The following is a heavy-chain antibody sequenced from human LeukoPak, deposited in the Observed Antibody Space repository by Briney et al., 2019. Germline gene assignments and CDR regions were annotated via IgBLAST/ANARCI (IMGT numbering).Heavy chain of an antibody. CDR1: GGSISSSSYY. CDR3: ARRKLYSSWYVRVVSRILDY. V-gene: IGHV4-39*01. CDR2: IYYSGST. Sequence: PSETLSLTCTVSGGSISSSSYYWGWIRQPPGKGLEWIGSIYYSGSTYYNPSLKSRVTISVDTSKNQFSLKLSSVTAADTAVYYCARRKLYSSWYVRVVSRILDYWGQGTLVTVSS. J-gene: IGHJ4*02. D-gene: IGHD6-13*01.